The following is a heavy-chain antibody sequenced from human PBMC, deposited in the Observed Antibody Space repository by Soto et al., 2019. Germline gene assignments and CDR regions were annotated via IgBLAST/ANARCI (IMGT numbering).Heavy chain of an antibody. V-gene: IGHV3-64D*06. CDR3: VRDGTLYYYYYGMDV. CDR2: ISSNGGSA. D-gene: IGHD1-26*01. CDR1: GFTFSSYA. Sequence: AGGSLRLSCSASGFTFSSYAIHWVRQAPGKGLEYVSAISSNGGSAYYADSVKGRFTISRDNSKNTLYLQMSSLRAEDTAVYYCVRDGTLYYYYYGMDVWGQGTTVTVSS. J-gene: IGHJ6*02.